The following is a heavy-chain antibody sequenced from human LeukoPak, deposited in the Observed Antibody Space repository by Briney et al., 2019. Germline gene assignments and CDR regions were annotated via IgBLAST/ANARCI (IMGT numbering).Heavy chain of an antibody. D-gene: IGHD4-17*01. Sequence: ASVKVSCKASGYTFTSYFIHWVRQAPGQGLEYMGEINPSGGSTNYAQNFQGRVTMTRDTSTSTVYMDLSSLRSEDTAVYYCARSVTTHLSYYYYYMDVWGKGTTVTISS. J-gene: IGHJ6*03. CDR2: INPSGGST. CDR3: ARSVTTHLSYYYYYMDV. V-gene: IGHV1-46*01. CDR1: GYTFTSYF.